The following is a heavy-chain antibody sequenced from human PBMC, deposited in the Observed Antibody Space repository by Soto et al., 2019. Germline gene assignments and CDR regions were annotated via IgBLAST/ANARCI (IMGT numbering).Heavy chain of an antibody. D-gene: IGHD1-7*01. Sequence: SETLSLTCTVSGGSISSYYWSWIRQPAGKGLEWIGRIYTSGSTNYNPSLKSRVTMSVDTSKNQFSLKLSSVTAADTAVYYCAREVTRTTSVPYGMDVWGQGTTVTVSS. CDR3: AREVTRTTSVPYGMDV. CDR1: GGSISSYY. CDR2: IYTSGST. V-gene: IGHV4-4*07. J-gene: IGHJ6*02.